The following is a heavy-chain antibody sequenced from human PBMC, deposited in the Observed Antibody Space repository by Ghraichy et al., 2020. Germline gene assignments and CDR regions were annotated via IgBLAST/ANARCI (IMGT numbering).Heavy chain of an antibody. Sequence: SETLSLTCTVSGGSISSYYWSWIRQPPGKGLEWIGYIYYSGSTNYNPSLKSRVTISVDTSKNQFSLKLSSVTAADTAVYYCARGSGTAMVTTKFDYWGQGTLVTVSS. V-gene: IGHV4-59*01. CDR1: GGSISSYY. CDR2: IYYSGST. CDR3: ARGSGTAMVTTKFDY. J-gene: IGHJ4*02. D-gene: IGHD5-18*01.